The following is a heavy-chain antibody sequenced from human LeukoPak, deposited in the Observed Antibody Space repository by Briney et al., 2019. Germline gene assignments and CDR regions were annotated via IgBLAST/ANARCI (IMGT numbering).Heavy chain of an antibody. V-gene: IGHV1-69*06. CDR1: GGTFSSYA. CDR2: IIPIFGTA. Sequence: AASVKVSCKASGGTFSSYAISRVRQAPGQGLEWMGGIIPIFGTANYAQKFQGRVTITADKSTSTAYMELSSLRSEDTAVYYCARIGACSGGSCYPGYYYYYMDVWGKGTTVTVSS. CDR3: ARIGACSGGSCYPGYYYYYMDV. D-gene: IGHD2-15*01. J-gene: IGHJ6*03.